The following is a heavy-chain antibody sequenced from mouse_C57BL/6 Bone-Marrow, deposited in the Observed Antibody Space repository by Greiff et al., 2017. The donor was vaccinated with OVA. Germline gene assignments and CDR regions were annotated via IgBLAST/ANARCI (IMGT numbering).Heavy chain of an antibody. D-gene: IGHD2-4*01. CDR3: ARDPLYYDYDGAY. CDR2: ISDGGSYT. Sequence: EVKLMESGGGLVKPGGSLKLSCAASGFTFSSYAMSWVRQTPEKRLEWVATISDGGSYTYYPDNVKGRFTISRDNAKNNLYLQMSHLKSEDTAMYYCARDPLYYDYDGAYWGQGTLVTVSA. J-gene: IGHJ3*01. V-gene: IGHV5-4*01. CDR1: GFTFSSYA.